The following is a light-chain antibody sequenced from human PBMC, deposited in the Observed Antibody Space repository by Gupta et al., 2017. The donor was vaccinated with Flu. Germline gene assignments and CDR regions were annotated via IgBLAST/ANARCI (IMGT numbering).Light chain of an antibody. J-gene: IGKJ2*01. V-gene: IGKV2-30*01. CDR2: QFS. Sequence: DVVMTQSPLSLPVTLGQPASISCWSSQSLVYSDGNTYLSWFQQRPGQSPRRLLYQFSIRDSGVPDRFSGRWSGTDFTLKISRVEAEDVVVYYCMQATHWYTFGQGTKLEIK. CDR1: QSLVYSDGNTY. CDR3: MQATHWYT.